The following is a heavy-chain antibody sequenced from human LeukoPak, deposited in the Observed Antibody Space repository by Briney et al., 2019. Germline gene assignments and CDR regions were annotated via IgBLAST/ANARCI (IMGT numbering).Heavy chain of an antibody. CDR1: GFSSRGYW. V-gene: IGHV3-7*01. Sequence: GGSLGLSRAASGFSSRGYWMAWVRQAPGKGLEWVANIKQDGSETNYVDSVKGRFTISRDNTKNSLYLQMNSLRADDTAVYYCVREYYGSGSYDYWGQGTLVTVSS. CDR2: IKQDGSET. J-gene: IGHJ4*02. D-gene: IGHD3-10*01. CDR3: VREYYGSGSYDY.